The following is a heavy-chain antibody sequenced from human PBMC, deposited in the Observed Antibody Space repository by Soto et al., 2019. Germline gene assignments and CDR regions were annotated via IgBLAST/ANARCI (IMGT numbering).Heavy chain of an antibody. CDR3: ARGGGVYYFDY. J-gene: IGHJ4*02. CDR1: GGSISSYY. Sequence: SETLSLTCTVSGGSISSYYRSWIRQPPGKGLEWIGYIYYSGITDYNPSLKSRVTISVDTSKSQFSLKLSSVTAADTAVYYCARGGGVYYFDYWGQGTLVTVSS. D-gene: IGHD2-8*02. CDR2: IYYSGIT. V-gene: IGHV4-59*01.